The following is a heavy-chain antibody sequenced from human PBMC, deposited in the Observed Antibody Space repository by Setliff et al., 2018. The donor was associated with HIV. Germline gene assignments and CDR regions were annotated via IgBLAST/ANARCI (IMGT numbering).Heavy chain of an antibody. CDR2: ISTYNRDT. V-gene: IGHV1-18*01. CDR3: ARDGREDYGDARGAFDI. Sequence: PSVKVSCKVSGYTFLSYGISWVRQAPGQGLEWMGWISTYNRDTNSAQKLQGRVTMTTDTSTSTAYMELRSLRSDDTAVYYCARDGREDYGDARGAFDIWGQGTMVTVSS. CDR1: GYTFLSYG. J-gene: IGHJ3*02. D-gene: IGHD4-17*01.